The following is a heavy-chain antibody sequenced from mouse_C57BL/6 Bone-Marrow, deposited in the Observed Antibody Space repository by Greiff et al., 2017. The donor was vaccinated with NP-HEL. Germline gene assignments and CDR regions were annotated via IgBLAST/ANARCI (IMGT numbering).Heavy chain of an antibody. Sequence: EVHLVESEGGLVQPGRSMKLSCTASGFTFSDYYMAWVRQVPEKGLEWVANINYDGSSTYYLDSLKSRFIISRDNAKNILYLQMSSLKSEDTATYYCARDDYYGSFDYWGQGTTLTVSS. CDR1: GFTFSDYY. D-gene: IGHD1-1*01. J-gene: IGHJ2*01. CDR2: INYDGSST. CDR3: ARDDYYGSFDY. V-gene: IGHV5-16*01.